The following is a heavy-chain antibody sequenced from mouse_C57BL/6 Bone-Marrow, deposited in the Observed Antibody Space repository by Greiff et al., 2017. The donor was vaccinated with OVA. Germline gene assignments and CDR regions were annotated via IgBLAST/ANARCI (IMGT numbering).Heavy chain of an antibody. D-gene: IGHD2-1*01. V-gene: IGHV1-69*01. CDR1: GYTFTSYW. J-gene: IGHJ2*01. Sequence: QVQLQQPGAELVMPGASVKLSCKASGYTFTSYWMHWVKQRPGQGLEWIGEIDPSDSYTNYNQKFKGKSTLTVDKSSSTAYMQLSSLTSEDSAVYYGARSGLYGNFYVDYWGQGTTLTVSS. CDR3: ARSGLYGNFYVDY. CDR2: IDPSDSYT.